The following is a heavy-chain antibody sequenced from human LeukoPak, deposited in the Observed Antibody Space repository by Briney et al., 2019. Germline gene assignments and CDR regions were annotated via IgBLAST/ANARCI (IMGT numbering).Heavy chain of an antibody. Sequence: SETLSLTCTVSGGSVSSGSYYWSWIRQPPGKGLEWIGYIYYSGSTNYNPSLKSRVTISVDTSKNQFSLKLSSVTAADTAVYYCARLLGGIIGSWGQGTLVTVSS. J-gene: IGHJ4*02. CDR2: IYYSGST. D-gene: IGHD3-10*01. V-gene: IGHV4-61*01. CDR3: ARLLGGIIGS. CDR1: GGSVSSGSYY.